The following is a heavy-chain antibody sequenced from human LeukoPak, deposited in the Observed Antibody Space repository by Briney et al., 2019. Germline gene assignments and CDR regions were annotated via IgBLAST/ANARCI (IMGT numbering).Heavy chain of an antibody. CDR2: IIPIFGTA. CDR1: GGTFSSYA. Sequence: GASVKVPCKASGGTFSSYAISWVRQAPGQGLEWMGGIIPIFGTANYAQKFQGRVTITTDESTSTAYMELSSLRSEDTAVYYCACVLGYCSSTSCPKPYYYYYYMDVWGKGTTVTVSS. D-gene: IGHD2-2*01. CDR3: ACVLGYCSSTSCPKPYYYYYYMDV. J-gene: IGHJ6*03. V-gene: IGHV1-69*05.